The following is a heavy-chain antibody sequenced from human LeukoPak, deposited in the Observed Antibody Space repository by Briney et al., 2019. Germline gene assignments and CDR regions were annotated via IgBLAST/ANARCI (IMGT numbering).Heavy chain of an antibody. CDR1: GGSISAYY. CDR3: ARTRSLAATGHDAFDI. Sequence: SETLSLTCTVSGGSISAYYWSWIRQPPGKGLQRIGYVYHSGSTYYNPSLRSRATASVEMSKSQFSLKLSSMTAADTAVYYCARTRSLAATGHDAFDIWGLGTMVTVSS. CDR2: VYHSGST. D-gene: IGHD6-13*01. V-gene: IGHV4-59*01. J-gene: IGHJ3*02.